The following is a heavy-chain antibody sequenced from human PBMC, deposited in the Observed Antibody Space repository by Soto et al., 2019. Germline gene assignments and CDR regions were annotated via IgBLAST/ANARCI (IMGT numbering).Heavy chain of an antibody. Sequence: PGGSMRLSCAASGFTFRSYAMTWVRQAPGKGLEWVSTISGSGGNTYYADSVKGRFTISRDNSKSTLYLQMNSLRAEDTAVYYCAKSPPGDFPRSMDCWGQGTLVTVSS. J-gene: IGHJ4*02. D-gene: IGHD4-17*01. CDR3: AKSPPGDFPRSMDC. V-gene: IGHV3-23*01. CDR2: ISGSGGNT. CDR1: GFTFRSYA.